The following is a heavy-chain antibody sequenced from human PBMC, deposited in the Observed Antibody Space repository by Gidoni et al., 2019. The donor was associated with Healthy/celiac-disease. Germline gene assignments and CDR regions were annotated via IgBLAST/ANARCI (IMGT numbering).Heavy chain of an antibody. CDR1: GFTFSSYA. CDR3: AKDSLYGSGSHLDYYYYGMDV. J-gene: IGHJ6*02. V-gene: IGHV3-23*04. Sequence: EVQLVESGGGLVQPGGSLRLACAASGFTFSSYAMSWVRQAPGKGLEWVSAISGSGGSTYYADSVKGRFTISRDNSKNTLYLQMNSLRAEDTAVYYCAKDSLYGSGSHLDYYYYGMDVWGQGTTVTVSS. CDR2: ISGSGGST. D-gene: IGHD3-10*01.